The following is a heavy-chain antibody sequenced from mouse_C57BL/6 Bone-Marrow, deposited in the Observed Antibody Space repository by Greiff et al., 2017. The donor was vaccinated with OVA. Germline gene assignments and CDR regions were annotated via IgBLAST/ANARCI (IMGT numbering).Heavy chain of an antibody. CDR1: GYTFTSYW. V-gene: IGHV1-64*01. J-gene: IGHJ4*01. CDR3: ARSGYRNYGGAMDY. Sequence: QVQLQQPGAELVKPAASVKLSCKASGYTFTSYWMHWVKQRPGQGLEWIGMIHPNSGSTKYNEKFKSKATLTVDKSSSTAYMQLSSLTSEDSAVYYCARSGYRNYGGAMDYWGQGTSVTVSS. D-gene: IGHD2-5*01. CDR2: IHPNSGST.